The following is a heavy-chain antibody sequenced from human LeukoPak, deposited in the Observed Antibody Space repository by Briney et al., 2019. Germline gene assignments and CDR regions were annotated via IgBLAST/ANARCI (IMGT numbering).Heavy chain of an antibody. Sequence: ASVKVSCKASGYTFTSYAMHWVRQAPGPGLEWMGWISAYSGNTNYAQKVQGRVTMTTDTSTSTAYMELRSLRSEETAVYYCAMISYCTTATCYYFDYWGQGTLVTVSS. CDR1: GYTFTSYA. CDR2: ISAYSGNT. CDR3: AMISYCTTATCYYFDY. D-gene: IGHD2-2*01. J-gene: IGHJ4*02. V-gene: IGHV1-18*01.